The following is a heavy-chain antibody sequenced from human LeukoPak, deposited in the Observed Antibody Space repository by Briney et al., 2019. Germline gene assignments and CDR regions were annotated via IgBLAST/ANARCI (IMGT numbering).Heavy chain of an antibody. D-gene: IGHD5-18*01. Sequence: PGGSLRLSCAASGFTFSSYSMNWVRQAPGKGLEWVSSISSSSSYIYYADSVKGRFTISRDNAKNSLYLQMNSLRAEDTAVYYCARDPPHVDTAMANDYWGQGTLVTVSS. CDR3: ARDPPHVDTAMANDY. V-gene: IGHV3-21*01. CDR1: GFTFSSYS. CDR2: ISSSSSYI. J-gene: IGHJ4*02.